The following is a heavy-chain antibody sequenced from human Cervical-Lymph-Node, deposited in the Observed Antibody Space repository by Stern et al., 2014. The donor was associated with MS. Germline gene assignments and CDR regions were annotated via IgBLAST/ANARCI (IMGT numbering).Heavy chain of an antibody. CDR1: GGSVSSDAYY. V-gene: IGHV4-61*08. Sequence: QLQLQESGPGLVKPSETLSLTRTVSGGSVSSDAYYWSWIRQSPGKGLEWIGYIYHSGSSSYIPSLKSRVTMSVDTSKNQFSLRLTSVTAADTAVYYCGKQVREWGRGTLVTVSS. CDR2: IYHSGSS. CDR3: GKQVRE. J-gene: IGHJ4*02.